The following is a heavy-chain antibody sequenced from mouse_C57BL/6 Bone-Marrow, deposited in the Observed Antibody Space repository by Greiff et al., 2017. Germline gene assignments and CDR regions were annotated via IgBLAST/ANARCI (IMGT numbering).Heavy chain of an antibody. CDR1: GYTFTSYW. J-gene: IGHJ4*01. CDR2: IDPSDSYT. V-gene: IGHV1-69*01. D-gene: IGHD2-10*01. Sequence: QVQLQQPGAELVMPGASVKLSCKASGYTFTSYWMHWVKQRPGQGLEWIGEIDPSDSYTNYNQKFKGKSTLTVDKSSSTAYMQLISLTSEDSAVYYCARGLLSMDYWGQGTSVTVSS. CDR3: ARGLLSMDY.